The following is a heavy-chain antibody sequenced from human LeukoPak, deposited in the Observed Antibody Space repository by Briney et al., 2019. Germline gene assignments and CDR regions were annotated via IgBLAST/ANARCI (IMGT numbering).Heavy chain of an antibody. CDR2: IYTSGST. J-gene: IGHJ4*02. CDR3: ARDLLWFGLNDY. Sequence: SETLSLTCTVSGGSISSGSYYWSWIRQPAGKGLEWIGRIYTSGSTNYNPSLKSRVTISVDTSKNQFSLKLSSVTAADTAVYYCARDLLWFGLNDYWGQGTLVTVSS. V-gene: IGHV4-61*02. D-gene: IGHD3-10*01. CDR1: GGSISSGSYY.